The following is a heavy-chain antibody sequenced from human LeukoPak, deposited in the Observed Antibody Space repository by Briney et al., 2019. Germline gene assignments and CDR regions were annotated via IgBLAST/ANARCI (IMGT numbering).Heavy chain of an antibody. V-gene: IGHV1-69*10. CDR1: GGTFTTYA. CDR3: ARGTDYYDSSGYYSDAFDI. CDR2: IIPRLGTS. J-gene: IGHJ3*02. Sequence: GASVKVSCKASGGTFTTYAINWIRQAPGQGLEWMGLIIPRLGTSNYAQKFQGRVTITRDTSASTAYMELSSLGSEDTAVYYCARGTDYYDSSGYYSDAFDIWGQGTMVTVSS. D-gene: IGHD3-22*01.